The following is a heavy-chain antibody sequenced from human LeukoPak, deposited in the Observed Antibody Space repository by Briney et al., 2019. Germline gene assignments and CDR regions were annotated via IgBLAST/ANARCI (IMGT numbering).Heavy chain of an antibody. V-gene: IGHV4-30-2*01. CDR3: ARAVYGYSSSWYSRYFDY. J-gene: IGHJ4*02. Sequence: SETLSLTCAVSGGSISSGGYSWSWIRQPPGKGLEWIGYIYHSGSTYYNPSLKSRVTISVDRSKNQSSLKLSSVTAADTAVYYCARAVYGYSSSWYSRYFDYWGQGTLVTVSS. CDR1: GGSISSGGYS. D-gene: IGHD6-13*01. CDR2: IYHSGST.